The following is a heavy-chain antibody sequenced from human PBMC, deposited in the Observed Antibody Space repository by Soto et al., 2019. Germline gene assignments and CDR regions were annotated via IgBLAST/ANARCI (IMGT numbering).Heavy chain of an antibody. CDR2: IDYSGST. Sequence: SETLSLTCTVSGGSISSGGYYWSWISQHPGKGLEWVGYIDYSGSTYYNPSLKSRVTISVDTSKNQFSLKLSSVTAADTAVYYCARLIGPVAGHFDYWGQGTLVTV. J-gene: IGHJ4*02. D-gene: IGHD6-19*01. V-gene: IGHV4-31*03. CDR3: ARLIGPVAGHFDY. CDR1: GGSISSGGYY.